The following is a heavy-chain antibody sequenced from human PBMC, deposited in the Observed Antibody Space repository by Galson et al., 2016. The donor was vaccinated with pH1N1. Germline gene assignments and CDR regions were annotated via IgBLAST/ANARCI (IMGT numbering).Heavy chain of an antibody. J-gene: IGHJ4*02. CDR2: ISGYNGNT. V-gene: IGHV1-18*01. Sequence: SCKASGYTFRDFGFSWLRQAPGQGLEWVGWISGYNGNTNYAQNLQGRVTMTTDTSTSTAYIELRSLTSDDTAVYYCARDPRVQYTSAWYVERPFDYCGKGALVPVSP. CDR1: GYTFRDFG. CDR3: ARDPRVQYTSAWYVERPFDY. D-gene: IGHD6-19*01.